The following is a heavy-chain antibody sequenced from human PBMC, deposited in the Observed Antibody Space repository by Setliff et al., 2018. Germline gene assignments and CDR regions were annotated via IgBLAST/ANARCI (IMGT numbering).Heavy chain of an antibody. CDR1: GYSIGSGHF. CDR3: ARFRGANGGHMDV. Sequence: PSETLSLTCGVSGYSIGSGHFWGWIRQPPGKGLEWIGYIYYSGTTYYNPSLRSRVAISVDTSKNQFSLSLTSVTVTDTAVCYCARFRGANGGHMDVWGKGTTVTVSS. V-gene: IGHV4-38-2*01. D-gene: IGHD7-27*01. CDR2: IYYSGTT. J-gene: IGHJ6*03.